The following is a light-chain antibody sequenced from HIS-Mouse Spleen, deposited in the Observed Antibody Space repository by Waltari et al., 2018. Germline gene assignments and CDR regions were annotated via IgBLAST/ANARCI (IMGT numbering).Light chain of an antibody. V-gene: IGLV3-10*01. J-gene: IGLJ2*01. CDR3: YSTDSSGNHRV. CDR2: EDS. Sequence: SYELTQPPSVSVSPGQTARITCSGDALPKKYAYWYQKKSGQAPVLVIYEDSKRPSGIPESFSGSSSGTMPTLTISGAQVEDEADYYCYSTDSSGNHRVFGGGTKLTVL. CDR1: ALPKKY.